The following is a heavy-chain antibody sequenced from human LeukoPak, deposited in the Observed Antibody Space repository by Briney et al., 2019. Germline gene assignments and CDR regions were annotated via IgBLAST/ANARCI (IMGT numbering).Heavy chain of an antibody. Sequence: GGSLRLSCAASGFTFSSNFAMNWVLQAPGKGLEWVSYISSASSTIYYADSVKGRFTISRDNAKNSLYLQMNSLRADDTAVYYCARATPYGQEFDYWGQGTLVTVSS. CDR2: ISSASSTI. CDR1: GFTFSSNFA. D-gene: IGHD4-17*01. CDR3: ARATPYGQEFDY. V-gene: IGHV3-48*01. J-gene: IGHJ4*02.